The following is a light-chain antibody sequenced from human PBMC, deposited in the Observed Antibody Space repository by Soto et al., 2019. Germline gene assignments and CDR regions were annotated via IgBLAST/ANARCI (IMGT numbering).Light chain of an antibody. CDR3: QXXYNYPWA. Sequence: AIRMTQSPSSFSASTGDRVTITCRASQDISSYLAWYQLKPGKAPNLLIYAASTLQSGVPSRFSGSGSGTDFXLTISCLQSXDFATXYCQXXYNYPWAFGQGTKVEIK. V-gene: IGKV1-8*01. J-gene: IGKJ1*01. CDR1: QDISSY. CDR2: AAS.